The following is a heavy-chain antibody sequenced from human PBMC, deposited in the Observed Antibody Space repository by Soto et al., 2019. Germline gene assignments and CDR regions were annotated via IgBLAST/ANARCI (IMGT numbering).Heavy chain of an antibody. V-gene: IGHV3-23*01. CDR1: GFTFSSYA. CDR2: ISGSGGST. Sequence: EVQLLESGGGLVQPGGSLRLSCAASGFTFSSYAMSWVRQAPGKGLEWVSAISGSGGSTNYADSVKGRFTISRDNSKNTLYLQMNSLRAEDTAVYYCAKDYPPHSYSSGWSPYYYYGMDVWGQGTTVTVSS. J-gene: IGHJ6*02. CDR3: AKDYPPHSYSSGWSPYYYYGMDV. D-gene: IGHD6-19*01.